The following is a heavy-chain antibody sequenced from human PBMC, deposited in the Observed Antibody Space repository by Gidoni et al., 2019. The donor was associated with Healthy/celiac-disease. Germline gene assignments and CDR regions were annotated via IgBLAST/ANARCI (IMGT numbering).Heavy chain of an antibody. Sequence: EVQLLESGGGLVQPGGSLRLSCAASGFTFSSYAMSWVRQAPGKGLEWVSAISGSGGSTYYADSVKGRFTISRDNSKNTLYLQMNSLRAEDTAVYYCAKDTGDSSGYIPLGYYGMDVWGQGTTVTVSS. CDR1: GFTFSSYA. D-gene: IGHD3-22*01. CDR3: AKDTGDSSGYIPLGYYGMDV. V-gene: IGHV3-23*01. J-gene: IGHJ6*02. CDR2: ISGSGGST.